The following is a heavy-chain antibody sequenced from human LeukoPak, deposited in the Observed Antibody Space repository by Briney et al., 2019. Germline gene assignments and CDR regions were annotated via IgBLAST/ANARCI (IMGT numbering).Heavy chain of an antibody. CDR3: ARDQTLYYSDSSDAFYI. D-gene: IGHD3-22*01. V-gene: IGHV3-33*01. CDR2: IWYDGSNK. CDR1: GFTFSSYG. Sequence: GGSLRLSCAASGFTFSSYGMHWVRQAPGKGLEWVAVIWYDGSNKYYADSVKGRFTISRDNSKNTLYLQMNSLRAEDTAVYYCARDQTLYYSDSSDAFYIWGQGTMVTVSS. J-gene: IGHJ3*02.